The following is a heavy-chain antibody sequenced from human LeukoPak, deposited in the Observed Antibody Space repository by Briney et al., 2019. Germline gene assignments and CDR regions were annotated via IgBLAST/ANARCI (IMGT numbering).Heavy chain of an antibody. D-gene: IGHD6-19*01. CDR3: AKVGLSSGWLGGAFDI. CDR2: ISGSGGST. V-gene: IGHV3-23*01. J-gene: IGHJ3*02. CDR1: GFTFSSYA. Sequence: GGSLRLSCAASGFTFSSYAMTWVRQAPGKGLEWVSAISGSGGSTYYADSVKGRFTISRDNSKNTLFLQMNSLRAEDTAVYCCAKVGLSSGWLGGAFDIWGQGTMVTVSS.